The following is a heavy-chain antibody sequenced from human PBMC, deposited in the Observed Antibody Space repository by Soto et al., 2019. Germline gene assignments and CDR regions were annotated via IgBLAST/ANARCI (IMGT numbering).Heavy chain of an antibody. J-gene: IGHJ4*02. Sequence: EVQLVESGGGLVQPGESLRLSCAASGFTFSSYWMHWVRQAPGKGLVWVSRMNSDGSSTSYAGSVKGRFTISRDNAKNTLNLQMNSLRAEDTAVYYCVRTSLVVAAATREDYWGQGTLVTVSS. CDR1: GFTFSSYW. CDR3: VRTSLVVAAATREDY. CDR2: MNSDGSST. D-gene: IGHD2-15*01. V-gene: IGHV3-74*01.